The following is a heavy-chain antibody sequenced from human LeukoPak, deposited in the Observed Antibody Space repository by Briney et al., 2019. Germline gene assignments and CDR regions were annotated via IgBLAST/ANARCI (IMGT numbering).Heavy chain of an antibody. J-gene: IGHJ3*01. D-gene: IGHD5-12*01. Sequence: GGSLRLSWAASGFTFHNAWIHLVRQAPWRGLDWVCRITATTDGGTTDYAAPVKGRFTTSRDDSKSTVYLQMDSLQTEDTGVYYCTTVGLDYSYVWGQGTMVTVSS. V-gene: IGHV3-15*01. CDR1: GFTFHNAW. CDR3: TTVGLDYSYV. CDR2: ITATTDGGTT.